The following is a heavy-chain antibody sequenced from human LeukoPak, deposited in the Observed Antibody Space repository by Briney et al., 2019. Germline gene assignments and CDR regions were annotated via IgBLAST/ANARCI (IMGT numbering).Heavy chain of an antibody. CDR2: INHSGST. J-gene: IGHJ5*02. Sequence: SETLSLTCAVYGGSFSGYYWSWIRQPPGKGLEWIGEINHSGSTNYNPSLKSRVTISVDTSKNQFPLKLSSVTAADTAVYYCARGIPSRRVSTAYPYPWGQGTLVTVSS. D-gene: IGHD2-21*02. CDR3: ARGIPSRRVSTAYPYP. V-gene: IGHV4-34*01. CDR1: GGSFSGYY.